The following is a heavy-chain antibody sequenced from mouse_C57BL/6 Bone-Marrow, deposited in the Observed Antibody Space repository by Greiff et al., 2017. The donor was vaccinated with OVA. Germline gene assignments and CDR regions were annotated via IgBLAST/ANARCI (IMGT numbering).Heavy chain of an antibody. J-gene: IGHJ4*01. Sequence: VQLQQSGAELVRPGASVKLSCTASGFNIKDDYMHWVKPRPEQGLEWIGWIDPENGDTEYASKFQGKATITADTSSNTAYLQLSSLTSEDTAVYYCTPYGNHAMDYWGQGTSVTVSS. V-gene: IGHV14-4*01. CDR3: TPYGNHAMDY. D-gene: IGHD2-1*01. CDR1: GFNIKDDY. CDR2: IDPENGDT.